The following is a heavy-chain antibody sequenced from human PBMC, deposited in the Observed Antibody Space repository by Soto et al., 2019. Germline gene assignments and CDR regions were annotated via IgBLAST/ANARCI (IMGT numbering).Heavy chain of an antibody. CDR1: GFTFSSYE. Sequence: HPVGSLRLSCAASGFTFSSYEMNWVRQAPGEGLEWVSFISSDSSMYYADSVKGRFTISRDNAKNSLYLQMNSLRVEDTAVYYCARGGYCSRTLCHKFNCFDFLGQGTLVTVSS. CDR2: ISSDSSM. J-gene: IGHJ4*02. CDR3: ARGGYCSRTLCHKFNCFDF. D-gene: IGHD2-2*02. V-gene: IGHV3-48*03.